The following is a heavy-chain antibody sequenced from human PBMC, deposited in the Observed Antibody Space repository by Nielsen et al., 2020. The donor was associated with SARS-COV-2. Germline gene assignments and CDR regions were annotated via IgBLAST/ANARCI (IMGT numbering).Heavy chain of an antibody. J-gene: IGHJ4*02. D-gene: IGHD6-6*01. Sequence: GSLRLSCNVSGGTMSDTTFFWAWIRQPPGKGLEWIGDIYFRGRTDYNPSLQSRVTISVDTPKNQVSLKLSSVTAADTAVYYCARRLAYSSSSGDFDSWGQGTLVTVSS. V-gene: IGHV4-39*01. CDR2: IYFRGRT. CDR3: ARRLAYSSSSGDFDS. CDR1: GGTMSDTTFF.